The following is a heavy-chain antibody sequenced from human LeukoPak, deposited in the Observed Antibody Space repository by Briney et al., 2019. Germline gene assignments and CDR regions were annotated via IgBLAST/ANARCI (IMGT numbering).Heavy chain of an antibody. Sequence: GSSVKVSCKVSGGTFSNYIISWVRQAPGQGLECMGGIIPVFGTTTYAQKFQGRVTMTRDTSTSTVYMELSSLRSEDTAVYYCARRLAYWFDPWGQGTLVTVSS. J-gene: IGHJ5*02. D-gene: IGHD3-16*01. CDR3: ARRLAYWFDP. CDR2: IIPVFGTT. CDR1: GGTFSNYI. V-gene: IGHV1-69*05.